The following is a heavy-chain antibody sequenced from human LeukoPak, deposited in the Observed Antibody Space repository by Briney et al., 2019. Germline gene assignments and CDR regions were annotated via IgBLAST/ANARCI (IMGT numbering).Heavy chain of an antibody. CDR1: GGTFGSYA. CDR3: ARDGGYFDLNDAFDI. D-gene: IGHD3-9*01. Sequence: GASVKVSCKASGGTFGSYAISWVRQAPGQGLEWMGRIIPILGIANYAQKFQGRVTITADKSTSTAYMELSSLRSEDTAVYYCARDGGYFDLNDAFDIWGQGTMVTVSS. CDR2: IIPILGIA. V-gene: IGHV1-69*04. J-gene: IGHJ3*02.